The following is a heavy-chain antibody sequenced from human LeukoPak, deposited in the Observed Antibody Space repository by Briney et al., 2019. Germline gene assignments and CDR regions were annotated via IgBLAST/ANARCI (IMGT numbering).Heavy chain of an antibody. J-gene: IGHJ6*02. CDR1: GYTFTSYG. CDR3: ARGSMVATKDPYYYYGMDV. CDR2: ISAYNGNT. V-gene: IGHV1-18*01. D-gene: IGHD5-12*01. Sequence: GASVKDSFKASGYTFTSYGISWVRQAPGQGLEGMGWISAYNGNTNYAQKLQGRVTMTTDTSTSTAYMELRSLRSDDTAVYYCARGSMVATKDPYYYYGMDVWGQGTTVTVSS.